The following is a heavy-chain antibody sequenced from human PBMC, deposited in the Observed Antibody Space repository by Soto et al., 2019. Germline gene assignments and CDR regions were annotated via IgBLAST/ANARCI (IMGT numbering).Heavy chain of an antibody. CDR3: AIVDGFFRPGYFSY. Sequence: GAAGKATCAAWGYTIAGSAMHWGLQAPGQRLEWMGWINAGNGNTKYSQKFQGRVTITRDTSASTAYMELRSLRSDDTAVYYCAIVDGFFRPGYFSYCCHGTRVIVCS. CDR1: GYTIAGSA. J-gene: IGHJ4*03. CDR2: INAGNGNT. V-gene: IGHV1-3*01. D-gene: IGHD5-12*01.